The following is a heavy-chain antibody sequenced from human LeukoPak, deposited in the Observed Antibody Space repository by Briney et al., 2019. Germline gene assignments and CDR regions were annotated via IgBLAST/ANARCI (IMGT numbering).Heavy chain of an antibody. J-gene: IGHJ3*02. V-gene: IGHV1-8*01. D-gene: IGHD3-10*01. CDR1: GYTFTSYD. CDR2: MDPNSGNT. Sequence: ASVKVSCKASGYTFTSYDINWVRQATGQGLEWMGWMDPNSGNTGYAQKFQGRVTMTRNTSISTAYMELSSLRSEDTAVYYCARFGPRYDDAFDIWGQGTMVTVSS. CDR3: ARFGPRYDDAFDI.